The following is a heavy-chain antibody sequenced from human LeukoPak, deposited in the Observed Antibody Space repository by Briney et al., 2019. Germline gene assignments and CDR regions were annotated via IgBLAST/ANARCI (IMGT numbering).Heavy chain of an antibody. Sequence: SVTVSCKASGGTFSSYAISWVRQAPGQGLEWMGGIIPIFGTANYAQKFQGRVTITADESTSTAYMELSSLRSEDTAVYYCARVPNRRYGDYYYYGMDVWGQGTTVTVSS. J-gene: IGHJ6*02. CDR3: ARVPNRRYGDYYYYGMDV. D-gene: IGHD4-17*01. CDR1: GGTFSSYA. V-gene: IGHV1-69*13. CDR2: IIPIFGTA.